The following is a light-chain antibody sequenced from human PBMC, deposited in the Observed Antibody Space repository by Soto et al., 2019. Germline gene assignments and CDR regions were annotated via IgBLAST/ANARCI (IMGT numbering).Light chain of an antibody. CDR1: QSVLFSSNTLNY. Sequence: DIVLTQSPDSLAVSLGARATINCTSSQSVLFSSNTLNYLAWYQQKPGQPPKLLIYWASTRDSGVPDRFSGSGSGTNFTLIINSLQAEDVAVYYCQQHYSTPLTFGGGTNVEIK. CDR2: WAS. V-gene: IGKV4-1*01. J-gene: IGKJ4*01. CDR3: QQHYSTPLT.